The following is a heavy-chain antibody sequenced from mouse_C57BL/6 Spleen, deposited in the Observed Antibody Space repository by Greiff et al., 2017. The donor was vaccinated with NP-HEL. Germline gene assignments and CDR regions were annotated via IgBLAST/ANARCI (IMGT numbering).Heavy chain of an antibody. J-gene: IGHJ2*01. CDR1: GFTFSDYG. CDR3: ARNGPYYYGSSYFDY. Sequence: EVKLVESGGGLVKPGGSLKLSCAASGFTFSDYGMHWVRQAPEKGLEWVAYISSGSSTIYYADTVKGRFTISRDNAKNTLFLQMTSLRSEDTAMYYCARNGPYYYGSSYFDYWGQGTTLTVSS. CDR2: ISSGSSTI. V-gene: IGHV5-17*01. D-gene: IGHD1-1*01.